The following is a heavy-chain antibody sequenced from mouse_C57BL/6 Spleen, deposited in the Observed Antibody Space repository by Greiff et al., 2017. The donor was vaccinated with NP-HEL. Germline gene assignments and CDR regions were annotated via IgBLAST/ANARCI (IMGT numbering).Heavy chain of an antibody. CDR1: GFTFSSYG. J-gene: IGHJ1*03. CDR3: ARPDGYYRYFDV. Sequence: EVKVVESGGDLVKPGGSLKLSCAASGFTFSSYGMSWVRQTPDKRLEWVATISSGGSYTYYPDSVKGRFTISRDNAKNTLYLQMSSLKSEDTAMYYCARPDGYYRYFDVWGTGTTVTVSS. CDR2: ISSGGSYT. D-gene: IGHD2-3*01. V-gene: IGHV5-6*01.